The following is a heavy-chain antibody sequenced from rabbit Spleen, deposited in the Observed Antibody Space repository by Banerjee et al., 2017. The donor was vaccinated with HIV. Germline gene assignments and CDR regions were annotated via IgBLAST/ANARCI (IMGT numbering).Heavy chain of an antibody. CDR2: IYAGSNGRT. Sequence: QEQLEESGGDLVKPEGSLTLTCTASGFSLSGNYWICWVRQAPGKGLEWIACIYAGSNGRTYYASWVKSRFTISKTSSTTVTLQMTSLTAADTATYFCARDLVAVIGWNFNLWGPGTLVTVS. D-gene: IGHD1-1*01. CDR1: GFSLSGNYW. J-gene: IGHJ4*01. V-gene: IGHV1S45*01. CDR3: ARDLVAVIGWNFNL.